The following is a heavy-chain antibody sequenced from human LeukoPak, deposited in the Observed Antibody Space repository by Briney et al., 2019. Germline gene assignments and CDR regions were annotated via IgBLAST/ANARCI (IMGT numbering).Heavy chain of an antibody. CDR2: IFHSGRT. D-gene: IGHD4-23*01. Sequence: SETLSLTCSVSDASIDNYYWNWIRQPPGGGLQWIGHIFHSGRTKYNPSLKSRVTILVDTSKKQFSLKLSSVTAADTAVYCAGGLLWYPFTIWDQGTMVTVSS. V-gene: IGHV4-4*09. J-gene: IGHJ3*02. CDR1: DASIDNYY. CDR3: GGLLWYPFTI.